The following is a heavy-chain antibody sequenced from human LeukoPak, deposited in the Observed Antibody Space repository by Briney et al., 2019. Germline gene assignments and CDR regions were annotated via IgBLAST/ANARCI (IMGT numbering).Heavy chain of an antibody. V-gene: IGHV1-2*02. J-gene: IGHJ4*02. Sequence: ASVKVSCKASGYTFTGYYMHWVRQAPGQGLEWMGWINPNSGGTNYAQKFQGRVTMTRDTSISTAYMELSRLRSDDTAVYYCARVAHYYDSSGYSYFDYWGQGTLATVSS. CDR3: ARVAHYYDSSGYSYFDY. CDR2: INPNSGGT. CDR1: GYTFTGYY. D-gene: IGHD3-22*01.